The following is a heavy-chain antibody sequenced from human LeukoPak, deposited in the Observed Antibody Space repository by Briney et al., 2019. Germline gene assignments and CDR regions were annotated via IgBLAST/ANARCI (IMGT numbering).Heavy chain of an antibody. CDR2: ITAANGNT. CDR1: GYNFNTYG. D-gene: IGHD5-18*01. J-gene: IGHJ3*02. Sequence: GASVKVSCKASGYNFNTYGIGWVRQAPSPGLEWMGWITAANGNTNYAQKVQGRVTMTTDTSTSTAYMELRSMRSDDTAVYFCARDLARGYSYGYNAFDIWGQGTMVTVSS. V-gene: IGHV1-18*01. CDR3: ARDLARGYSYGYNAFDI.